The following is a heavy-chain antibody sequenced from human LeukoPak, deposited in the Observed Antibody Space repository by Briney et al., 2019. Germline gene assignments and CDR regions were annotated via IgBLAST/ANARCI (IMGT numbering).Heavy chain of an antibody. V-gene: IGHV3-66*04. D-gene: IGHD4-17*01. CDR3: ASQHPHRTTVTTPDRYYYYGMDV. CDR2: IYSGGSK. J-gene: IGHJ6*02. Sequence: PGGSLRLSCAASGFTVSSNYMSWVRQAPGKGLEWVSVIYSGGSKYYADSVKGRFTISRDNSKNTLYLQMNSLRAEDTAVYYCASQHPHRTTVTTPDRYYYYGMDVWGQGTTVTVSS. CDR1: GFTVSSNY.